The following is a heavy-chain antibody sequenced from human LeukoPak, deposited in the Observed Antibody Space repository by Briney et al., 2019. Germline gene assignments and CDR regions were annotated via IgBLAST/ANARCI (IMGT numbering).Heavy chain of an antibody. CDR3: AKEHFYYAFWSGYRNWFDP. CDR2: ISGSGGST. J-gene: IGHJ5*02. D-gene: IGHD3-3*01. CDR1: GYTFSGHS. Sequence: GASLTISCPASGYTFSGHSMSWVRQAPGKGLEWDSAISGSGGSTNYAESVKGRFTISRDNSKNTRYLQMNSLRAEDTAVYYCAKEHFYYAFWSGYRNWFDPWGQGTLVTVSS. V-gene: IGHV3-23*01.